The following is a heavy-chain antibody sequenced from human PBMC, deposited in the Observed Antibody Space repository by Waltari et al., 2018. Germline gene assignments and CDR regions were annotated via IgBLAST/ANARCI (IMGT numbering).Heavy chain of an antibody. Sequence: EVQLVEAGGGGVQPGWSLRDSWAGSCFTVSSHGVTGVRQATGKGLGWVHNIKPDGSENHYADSVKGRFTISRDNARNSLYLHMNSLRVEDTAVYYCARDGNMGWNDFDYWGQGTLVTVSS. CDR2: IKPDGSEN. V-gene: IGHV3-7*01. CDR3: ARDGNMGWNDFDY. D-gene: IGHD1-1*01. CDR1: CFTVSSHG. J-gene: IGHJ4*02.